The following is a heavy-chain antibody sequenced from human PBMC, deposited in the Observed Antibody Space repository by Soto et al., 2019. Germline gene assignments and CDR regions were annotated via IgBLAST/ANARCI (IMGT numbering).Heavy chain of an antibody. CDR3: ARHWLNYYYYGMDV. CDR2: IYYSEST. J-gene: IGHJ6*02. V-gene: IGHV4-39*01. CDR1: GGSISSSSYY. D-gene: IGHD3-10*01. Sequence: SETLSLTCTVSGGSISSSSYYWGWIRQPPGKGLERIGSIYYSESTYYNPSLKSRVTISVDTSKNQFSMKLCSLTASDTAVYYGARHWLNYYYYGMDVWGQGTTVTVS.